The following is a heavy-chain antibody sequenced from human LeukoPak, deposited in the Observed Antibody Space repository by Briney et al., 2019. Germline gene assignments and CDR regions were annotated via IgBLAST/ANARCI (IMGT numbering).Heavy chain of an antibody. D-gene: IGHD2-15*01. CDR1: GFTFSSYA. CDR3: AKDTTAWWYHRAYMDV. Sequence: PGGSLRLSCAASGFTFSSYAMSWVRQAPGGGLEWVSAISGSADTTYHADSVKGRFTISRDNSENRLSLQMDSLRAEDTAVYFCAKDTTAWWYHRAYMDVWGKGTTVTVSS. J-gene: IGHJ6*03. V-gene: IGHV3-23*01. CDR2: ISGSADTT.